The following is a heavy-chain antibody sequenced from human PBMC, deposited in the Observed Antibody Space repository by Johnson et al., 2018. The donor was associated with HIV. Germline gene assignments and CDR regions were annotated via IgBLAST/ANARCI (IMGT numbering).Heavy chain of an antibody. V-gene: IGHV3-30*18. J-gene: IGHJ3*02. CDR1: GFTFSTYV. CDR2: ISHDGSND. CDR3: AKDGYSSSWYPYAFDI. Sequence: QVQLVESGGGVVQPGRSLRLSCAASGFTFSTYVMYWVRQAPGKGLEWVALISHDGSNDYCADSVKGRFTISRDNAKNSLYLQMNSLRAEDTALYYCAKDGYSSSWYPYAFDIWGQGTMVTVSS. D-gene: IGHD6-13*01.